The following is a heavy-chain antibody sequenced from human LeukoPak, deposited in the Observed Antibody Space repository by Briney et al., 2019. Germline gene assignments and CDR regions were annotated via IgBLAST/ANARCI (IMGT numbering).Heavy chain of an antibody. CDR2: ISGSGVIT. CDR1: GFTFSNYA. D-gene: IGHD1-26*01. CDR3: AKEWWEPTRDDSFDY. Sequence: GESLRLSCAASGFTFSNYAMSWVRQAPGKGLEWVSVISGSGVITYYADSVKGRFTISRDNSKNTLYLQMNSLRAEDTAVYYCAKEWWEPTRDDSFDYWGQGTLVTV. J-gene: IGHJ4*02. V-gene: IGHV3-23*01.